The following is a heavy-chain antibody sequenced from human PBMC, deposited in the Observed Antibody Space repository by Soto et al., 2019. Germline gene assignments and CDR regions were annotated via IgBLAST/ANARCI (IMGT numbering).Heavy chain of an antibody. CDR2: ISGSGGST. Sequence: GGSLRLSCAAPGFTFSSSAMSWVRQAPGKGLEWVAGISGSGGSTYSADSVKGRVTITRANSEDTLYLQMNSLRAEDTAVYYCAKDAVGSPVLGGRSHFAYWGRGTLVTVSS. V-gene: IGHV3-23*01. CDR1: GFTFSSSA. D-gene: IGHD1-26*01. J-gene: IGHJ4*02. CDR3: AKDAVGSPVLGGRSHFAY.